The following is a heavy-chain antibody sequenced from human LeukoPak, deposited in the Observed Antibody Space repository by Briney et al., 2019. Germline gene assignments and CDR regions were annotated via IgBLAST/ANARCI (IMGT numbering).Heavy chain of an antibody. V-gene: IGHV4-61*08. CDR2: IHYSATT. CDR1: GGSLSGAGYY. Sequence: PSETLSLTCTVSGGSLSGAGYYWSWIRPPPGKGMEFIGYIHYSATTNYNPSLKSRVNISVDTSKNQFSLKLSSVTSADTAVYYCARGSTLYYDILTGYYTPGPFDIWGQGTMFTVSS. CDR3: ARGSTLYYDILTGYYTPGPFDI. D-gene: IGHD3-9*01. J-gene: IGHJ3*02.